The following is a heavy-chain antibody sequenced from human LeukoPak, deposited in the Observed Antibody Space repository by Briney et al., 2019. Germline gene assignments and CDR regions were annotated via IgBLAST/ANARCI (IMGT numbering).Heavy chain of an antibody. CDR3: ARLDDGCSLTLVDY. J-gene: IGHJ4*02. CDR2: IYPGDSDT. Sequence: GESLKISFQPPESPFTTYWIGWARQMPGKGLEWMGIIYPGDSDTRYNLSFQGQVTISADKYISTAYLQLSSLKASDTAKYYCARLDDGCSLTLVDYWGQGTLVTVSS. D-gene: IGHD5-24*01. CDR1: ESPFTTYW. V-gene: IGHV5-51*01.